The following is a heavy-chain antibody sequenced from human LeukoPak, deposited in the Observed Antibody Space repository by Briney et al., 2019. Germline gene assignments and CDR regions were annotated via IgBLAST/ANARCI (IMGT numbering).Heavy chain of an antibody. CDR2: INTNTGNP. CDR1: GYTFTSYA. CDR3: ARKYCSSTSCYDGPYFDY. Sequence: ASVKVSCKASGYTFTSYAMHWVRQAPGQRLEWMGWINTNTGNPTYAQGFTGRFLFSLDTSVSTAYLQISSLKAEDTAVYYCARKYCSSTSCYDGPYFDYWGQGTLVTVSS. V-gene: IGHV7-4-1*02. D-gene: IGHD2-2*01. J-gene: IGHJ4*02.